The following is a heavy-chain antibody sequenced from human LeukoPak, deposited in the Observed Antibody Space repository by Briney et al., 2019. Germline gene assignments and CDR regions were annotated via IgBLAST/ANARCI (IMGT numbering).Heavy chain of an antibody. Sequence: GGSLRLSCAASGFTFDDYAMHWVRQAPGKGLEWVLGISWNSGSIGYADSVKGRFTISRDNAKNSLYLQMNSLRAEDTALYYCAKDISSSGFNWFDPWGQGTLVTVSS. D-gene: IGHD3-22*01. CDR1: GFTFDDYA. CDR2: ISWNSGSI. CDR3: AKDISSSGFNWFDP. V-gene: IGHV3-9*01. J-gene: IGHJ5*02.